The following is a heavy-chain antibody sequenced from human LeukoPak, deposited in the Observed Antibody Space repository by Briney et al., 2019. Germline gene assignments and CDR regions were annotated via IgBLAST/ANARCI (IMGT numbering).Heavy chain of an antibody. J-gene: IGHJ4*02. V-gene: IGHV3-21*01. Sequence: GGSLRLSCAASGFTFSSYSMNWVRQAPGKGLEWVSSISSSSSYIYYADSVKGRFTISRDDAKNSLYLQMNSLRAEDTAVYYCARDLTRSWYGYADYFDYWGQGTLVTVSS. CDR1: GFTFSSYS. CDR2: ISSSSSYI. CDR3: ARDLTRSWYGYADYFDY. D-gene: IGHD5-12*01.